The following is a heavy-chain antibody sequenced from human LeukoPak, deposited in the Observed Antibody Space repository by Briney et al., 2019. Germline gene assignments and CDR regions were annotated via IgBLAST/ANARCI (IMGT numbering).Heavy chain of an antibody. Sequence: GGSLRLSCAASGFTFSSYAMSWVRQAPGRGLEWVSSLSPSGASIYYAGSVKGRFTLSRENAKKSSYLQMNNLRAGDTAVYYYARGALGFDYWGQGTPVTVSS. V-gene: IGHV3-23*01. J-gene: IGHJ4*02. CDR3: ARGALGFDY. CDR1: GFTFSSYA. CDR2: LSPSGASI.